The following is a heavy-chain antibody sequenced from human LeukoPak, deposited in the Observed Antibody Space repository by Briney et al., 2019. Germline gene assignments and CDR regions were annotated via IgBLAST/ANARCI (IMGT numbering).Heavy chain of an antibody. CDR3: ARDNEAEAGVLDY. CDR1: GFTFSSYS. CDR2: ISSSSSYI. J-gene: IGHJ4*02. Sequence: KAGGSLRLSCAASGFTFSSYSMNWVRQAPGKGLEWVSSISSSSSYIYYADSVKGRFTISRDNAKNSLYLQMNSLRAEDTAVYYCARDNEAEAGVLDYWGQGTLVTVSS. D-gene: IGHD6-19*01. V-gene: IGHV3-21*01.